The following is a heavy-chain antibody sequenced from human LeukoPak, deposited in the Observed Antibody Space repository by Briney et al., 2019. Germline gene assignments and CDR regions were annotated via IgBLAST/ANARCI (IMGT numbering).Heavy chain of an antibody. J-gene: IGHJ4*02. Sequence: GGSLRLSCAASGFTFRNFGMHWVRQAPGKGLEWVALISNDGSDKSYADSVKGRFTISRDNSKNTLYLQMNSLRAEDTALYYCASRSMASDYWGQGTLVTVSP. V-gene: IGHV3-30*03. CDR2: ISNDGSDK. CDR3: ASRSMASDY. D-gene: IGHD2/OR15-2a*01. CDR1: GFTFRNFG.